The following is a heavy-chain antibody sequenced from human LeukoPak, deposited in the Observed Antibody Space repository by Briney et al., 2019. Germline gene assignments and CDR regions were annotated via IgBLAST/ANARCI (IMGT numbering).Heavy chain of an antibody. CDR3: AKDQSRVGASDPFDY. CDR2: ISGSGATT. Sequence: GGSLRLSCAASGFTYSSCAMTWVRQAPGKGLEWVSSISGSGATTYYADSVKGRFTISRDNSNNTVYLQMNSLRAEDTAVYYCAKDQSRVGASDPFDYWGQGMQVGVSS. CDR1: GFTYSSCA. V-gene: IGHV3-23*01. D-gene: IGHD1-26*01. J-gene: IGHJ4*02.